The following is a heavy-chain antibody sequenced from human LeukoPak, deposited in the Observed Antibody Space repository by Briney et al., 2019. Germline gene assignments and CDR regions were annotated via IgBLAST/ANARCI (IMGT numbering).Heavy chain of an antibody. V-gene: IGHV3-7*01. CDR3: ARDRVPFVVPAATFDY. CDR1: GFTFSSYW. D-gene: IGHD2-2*01. CDR2: IKQDGSEK. Sequence: WGSLRLSCAASGFTFSSYWMSWVRQAPGKGLEWVANIKQDGSEKYYVDSVKGRFTISRDNAKNSLYLQMNSLRAEDTAVYYCARDRVPFVVPAATFDYWGQGTLVTVSS. J-gene: IGHJ4*02.